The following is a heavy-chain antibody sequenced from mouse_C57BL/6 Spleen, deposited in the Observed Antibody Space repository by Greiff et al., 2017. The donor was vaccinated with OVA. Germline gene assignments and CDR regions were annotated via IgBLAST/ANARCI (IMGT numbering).Heavy chain of an antibody. CDR1: GFTFSSYG. V-gene: IGHV5-6*01. Sequence: EVKLQESGGDLVKPGGSLKLSCAASGFTFSSYGMSWVRQTPDKRLEWVATISSGGSYTYYPDSVKGRFTISRDNAKNTLYLQMSSLKSEDTAMYYCARHDSSGYNYFDYWGQGTTLTVSS. CDR3: ARHDSSGYNYFDY. D-gene: IGHD3-2*02. CDR2: ISSGGSYT. J-gene: IGHJ2*01.